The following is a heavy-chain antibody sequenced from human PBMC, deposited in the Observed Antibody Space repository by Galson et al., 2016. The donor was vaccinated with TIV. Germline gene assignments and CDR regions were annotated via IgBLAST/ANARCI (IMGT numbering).Heavy chain of an antibody. J-gene: IGHJ4*02. CDR1: GYSLNSNW. D-gene: IGHD5-18*01. CDR3: ARAPGYSQYSYGYFDT. V-gene: IGHV5-51*03. CDR2: IYPADSDV. Sequence: QSGAEVKKPGQSLKISCKVSGYSLNSNWIAWVPQMPGKGLEWMGIIYPADSDVKYSPSFQGQVTISADESTSSAYLQWRSLKASDSAMYYCARAPGYSQYSYGYFDTWGQGTLVSVSS.